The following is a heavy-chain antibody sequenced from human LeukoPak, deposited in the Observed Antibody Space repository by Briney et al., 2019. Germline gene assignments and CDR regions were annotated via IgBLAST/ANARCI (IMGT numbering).Heavy chain of an antibody. CDR2: IYSDNT. CDR1: GFTVSSNS. D-gene: IGHD1-1*01. CDR3: ARGRTGTTIDLNDVSYYFDY. V-gene: IGHV3-53*01. Sequence: GGSLRLSCTVSGFTVSSNSMSWVRQAPGKGLEWVSFIYSDNTHYSDSVKGRFTISRDNSKNILYLQMNSLRAEDTAVYYCARGRTGTTIDLNDVSYYFDYWGQGTLVTVSS. J-gene: IGHJ4*02.